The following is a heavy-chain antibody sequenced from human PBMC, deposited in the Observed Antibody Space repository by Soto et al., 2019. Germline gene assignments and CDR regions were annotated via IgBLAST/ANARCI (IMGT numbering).Heavy chain of an antibody. V-gene: IGHV1-24*01. CDR2: FDPEDGET. CDR1: GYTLTELS. CDR3: ASSAVTTLGRDY. J-gene: IGHJ4*02. Sequence: ASLKVSCKVSGYTLTELSMHWVRQAPGKGLEWMGGFDPEDGETIYAQKFQGRVTMTEDTSTDTAYMELSSLRSEDTAVYYCASSAVTTLGRDYWGQGTLVTVSS. D-gene: IGHD4-17*01.